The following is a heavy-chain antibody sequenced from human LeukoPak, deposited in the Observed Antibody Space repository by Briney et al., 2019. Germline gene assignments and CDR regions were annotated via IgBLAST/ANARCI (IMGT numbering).Heavy chain of an antibody. CDR2: VSHSGNT. V-gene: IGHV4-59*11. CDR1: GSSISSHS. J-gene: IGHJ4*02. D-gene: IGHD4-17*01. CDR3: VRAFTVTTGVYYFDY. Sequence: SETLSLACTGSGSSISSHSWNWIRQPPGKGLEWIGYVSHSGNTSYSPSLKDPVTISLDTSKNQFSLKLTSVTAADTAVFHCVRAFTVTTGVYYFDYWGQGTLVTVSS.